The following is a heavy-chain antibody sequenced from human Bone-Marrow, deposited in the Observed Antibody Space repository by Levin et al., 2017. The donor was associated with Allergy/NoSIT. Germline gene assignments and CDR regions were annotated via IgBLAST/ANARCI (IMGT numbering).Heavy chain of an antibody. CDR3: ARAMITSPVR. J-gene: IGHJ4*02. Sequence: GESLKISCAASGFTFTSYSINWVRQAPGQGLEWVSSISSGSNFINYADSVKGRFTISRDNAKNSVFLHMSDLRAEDTAIYYCARAMITSPVRWGQGTLVIVSS. D-gene: IGHD3-16*01. V-gene: IGHV3-21*06. CDR2: ISSGSNFI. CDR1: GFTFTSYS.